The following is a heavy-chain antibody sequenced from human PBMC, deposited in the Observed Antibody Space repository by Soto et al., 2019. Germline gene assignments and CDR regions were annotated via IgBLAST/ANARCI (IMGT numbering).Heavy chain of an antibody. CDR1: GGSISSSSYY. CDR3: ARPEPRDGYNAPVYY. CDR2: IYYSGST. D-gene: IGHD5-12*01. J-gene: IGHJ4*02. Sequence: QLQLQESGPGLVKPSETLSLTCTVSGGSISSSSYYWGWIRQPPGKGLEWIGSIYYSGSTYYNPSLKSRVTISVDTSKNQFSLKLSSVTAADTAVYYCARPEPRDGYNAPVYYWGQGTLVTVSS. V-gene: IGHV4-39*01.